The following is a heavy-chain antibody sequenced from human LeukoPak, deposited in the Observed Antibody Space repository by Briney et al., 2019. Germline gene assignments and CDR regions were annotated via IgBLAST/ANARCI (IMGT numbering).Heavy chain of an antibody. J-gene: IGHJ4*02. D-gene: IGHD5-24*01. CDR2: IGTADDT. V-gene: IGHV3-13*01. CDR3: AMGRRDGYNFPFDY. Sequence: PGGSLRLSCVASGFTFSSHDMHWVRQSTGEGLEWVSAIGTADDTYYSGSVKGRFTVSREIAKNSFYLQMNSLSAGDTALYYCAMGRRDGYNFPFDYWGQGTLVTVSS. CDR1: GFTFSSHD.